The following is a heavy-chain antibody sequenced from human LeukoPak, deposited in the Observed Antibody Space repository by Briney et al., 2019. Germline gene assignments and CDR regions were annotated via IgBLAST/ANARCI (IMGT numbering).Heavy chain of an antibody. CDR2: ISAYNGDT. D-gene: IGHD6-13*01. CDR3: ARQCSSSWADAFDI. J-gene: IGHJ3*02. Sequence: ASVKVSCKASGYTFTSYGISWVRQAPGQGLEWMGWISAYNGDTNYAQKLQGRVTMTTDTSTSTAYMELRSLRSDDTAVYYCARQCSSSWADAFDIWGQGTMVTVSS. CDR1: GYTFTSYG. V-gene: IGHV1-18*01.